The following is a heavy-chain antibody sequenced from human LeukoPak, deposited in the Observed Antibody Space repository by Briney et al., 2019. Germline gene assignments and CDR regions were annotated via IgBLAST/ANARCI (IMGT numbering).Heavy chain of an antibody. CDR3: ARHAAGTWYFDY. J-gene: IGHJ4*02. CDR2: IYYSGST. CDR1: GDSISSYY. Sequence: SETLSLTCTVSGDSISSYYWSWIRQPPGKGLEWIGYIYYSGSTNYNPSLKSRVTISLDTSKSQFSLKLSSVTAADTAVYYCARHAAGTWYFDYWGQGTLVTVSS. D-gene: IGHD6-13*01. V-gene: IGHV4-59*01.